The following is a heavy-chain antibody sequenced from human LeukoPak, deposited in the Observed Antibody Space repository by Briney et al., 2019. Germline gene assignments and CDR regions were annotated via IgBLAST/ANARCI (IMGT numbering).Heavy chain of an antibody. D-gene: IGHD3-22*01. J-gene: IGHJ4*02. Sequence: PGGSLRLSCAASGFTFSSNAMSWVRQAPGKGLEWLSAISGNGGSTYYADSVMGRFTISRDNSKNTLYLQMNSLRADDTDVYYCAKRSSGYSFDYWGQGTMVTVSS. CDR2: ISGNGGST. CDR3: AKRSSGYSFDY. V-gene: IGHV3-23*01. CDR1: GFTFSSNA.